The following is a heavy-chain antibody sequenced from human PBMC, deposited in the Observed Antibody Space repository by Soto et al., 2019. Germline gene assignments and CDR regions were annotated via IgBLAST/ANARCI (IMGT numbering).Heavy chain of an antibody. V-gene: IGHV4-4*02. Sequence: QVQLQESGPGLMKPSGTLSLTCAVSGGSITSNWWSWVRQPPGKGLEWIAEIFYTGSANYNPSLMSRLTISMDKSKNHLSLNLNSVTAADTAVYYCARHIAVSGTRGFDHWGQGTLVTVSS. CDR3: ARHIAVSGTRGFDH. D-gene: IGHD2-21*01. CDR2: IFYTGSA. CDR1: GGSITSNW. J-gene: IGHJ4*02.